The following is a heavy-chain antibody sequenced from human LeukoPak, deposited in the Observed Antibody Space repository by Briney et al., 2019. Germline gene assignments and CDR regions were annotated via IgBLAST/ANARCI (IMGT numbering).Heavy chain of an antibody. D-gene: IGHD3-22*01. CDR3: VKGDSSYYYDSSGPNWFDP. J-gene: IGHJ5*02. CDR1: GFTFSSYA. CDR2: ISGSGGST. Sequence: GGSLRLSCAASGFTFSSYAMSWVRQAPGKGLEWVSAISGSGGSTYYADSVKGRLTISRDNSKNTLYLQMNSLRAEDTAVYYCVKGDSSYYYDSSGPNWFDPWGQGTLVTVSS. V-gene: IGHV3-23*01.